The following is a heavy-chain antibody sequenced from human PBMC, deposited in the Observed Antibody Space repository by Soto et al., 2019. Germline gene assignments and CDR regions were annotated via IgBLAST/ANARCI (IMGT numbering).Heavy chain of an antibody. V-gene: IGHV3-74*01. CDR2: ASPDGTST. CDR1: GFTFSSFW. J-gene: IGHJ5*02. D-gene: IGHD4-17*01. CDR3: TRHGSGDYFLFDP. Sequence: EVQLVESGGGLVQPEGSLRLSCAASGFTFSSFWMHWVRQAPGKGLEWVSRASPDGTSTSYADSVKGRFTISRDNAKNTLFMQMNSLRAEDTAVYYCTRHGSGDYFLFDPWGQGTLVTVSS.